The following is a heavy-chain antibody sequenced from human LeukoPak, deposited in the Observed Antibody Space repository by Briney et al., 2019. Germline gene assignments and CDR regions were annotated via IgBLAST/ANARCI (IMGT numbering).Heavy chain of an antibody. CDR3: ARGAAGYSYG. Sequence: SETLSLTCTVSGGSISSYYWSWIRQPPGKGLEWIGHIYYSGSTNYNPSLKSRVTISINTSMNQFSLRLSSVTAADTAVYYCARGAAGYSYGWGQGTLVTVSS. CDR1: GGSISSYY. CDR2: IYYSGST. J-gene: IGHJ4*02. D-gene: IGHD5-18*01. V-gene: IGHV4-59*01.